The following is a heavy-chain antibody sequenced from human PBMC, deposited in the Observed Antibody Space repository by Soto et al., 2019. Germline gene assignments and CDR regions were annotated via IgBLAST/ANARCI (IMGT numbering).Heavy chain of an antibody. CDR2: IYYSGST. CDR3: ARDSYDILTGYLSYMDV. V-gene: IGHV4-31*03. CDR1: GGSISSGGYY. J-gene: IGHJ6*03. D-gene: IGHD3-9*01. Sequence: QVQLQESGPGLVKPSQTLSLTCTVSGGSISSGGYYWSWIRQHPGKGLEWIGYIYYSGSTYYNPSLKSRVTISVDTPKNQFSLKLSSVTAADTAVYYCARDSYDILTGYLSYMDVWGKGTTVTVSS.